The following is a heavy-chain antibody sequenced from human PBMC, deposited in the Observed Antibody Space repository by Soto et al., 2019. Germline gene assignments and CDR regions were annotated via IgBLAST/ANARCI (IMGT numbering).Heavy chain of an antibody. V-gene: IGHV5-10-1*01. CDR1: GYSFTSYW. CDR2: IDPSDSYT. Sequence: GESLKISCKGSGYSFTSYWISWVRQMPGKSLEWMGRIDPSDSYTNYSPSFQGHVTISADKSISTAYLQWSSLKASDTAMYYCARSSSPRDRYYYYGMDVWGQGTTVTVSS. D-gene: IGHD6-6*01. CDR3: ARSSSPRDRYYYYGMDV. J-gene: IGHJ6*02.